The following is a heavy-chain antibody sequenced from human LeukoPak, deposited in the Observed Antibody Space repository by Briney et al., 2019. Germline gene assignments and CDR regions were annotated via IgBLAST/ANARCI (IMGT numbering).Heavy chain of an antibody. CDR3: ARESYYYDSSGSYGMDV. D-gene: IGHD3-22*01. V-gene: IGHV1-18*01. CDR1: GYTFTSYG. Sequence: GASVKVSCKASGYTFTSYGISWVRQAPGQGFEWMGWISAYNGNTNYAQKLQGRVTMTTDTSTSTAYMELRSLRSDDTAVYYCARESYYYDSSGSYGMDVWGQGTTVTVSS. CDR2: ISAYNGNT. J-gene: IGHJ6*02.